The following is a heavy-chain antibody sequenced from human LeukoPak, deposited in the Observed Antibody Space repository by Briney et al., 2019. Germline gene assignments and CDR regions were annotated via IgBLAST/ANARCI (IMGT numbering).Heavy chain of an antibody. V-gene: IGHV3-48*01. CDR1: GFTFSSYS. D-gene: IGHD4-17*01. CDR3: ARDHTVTTFASSYFDY. Sequence: PGGSLRLSCAASGFTFSSYSMNWVRQAPGKGLEWVSYISSSSGIKYYADSVKGRFTISRDNAKNSLYLQMNSLSAEDTAVYYCARDHTVTTFASSYFDYWGQGTLVTVSS. CDR2: ISSSSGIK. J-gene: IGHJ4*02.